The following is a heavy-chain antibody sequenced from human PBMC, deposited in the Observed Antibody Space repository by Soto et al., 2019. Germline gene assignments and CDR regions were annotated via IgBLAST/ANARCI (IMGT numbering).Heavy chain of an antibody. CDR1: GGSSRAYP. CDR3: AGGPRYWSFAL. V-gene: IGHV4-34*01. J-gene: IGHJ2*01. CDR2: FSHSGSL. Sequence: GELQQWGTGLLKPSEPLSLNCSVYGGSSRAYPWSWLRQSPGEGLEWIGEFSHSGSLNYNPSLKGRVAVSLDTSTNHFSLTMTSVTAADTAVYFCAGGPRYWSFALWGRGTLVTVS. D-gene: IGHD1-20*01.